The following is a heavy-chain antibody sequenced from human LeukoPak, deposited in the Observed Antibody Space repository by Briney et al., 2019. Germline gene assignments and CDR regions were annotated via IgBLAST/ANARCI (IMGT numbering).Heavy chain of an antibody. CDR3: GGSATGDTDSFDY. V-gene: IGHV4-39*01. D-gene: IGHD3-16*01. Sequence: SETLSLTCTVSGVSHSRSSYHWRWIRQPPGKGLEWIGSIYYSGSTYYNPSLKSRVTISVDTAKDQFSLELSSVTAAGTAVLYGGGSATGDTDSFDYGGQGTLVTVSS. CDR1: GVSHSRSSYH. CDR2: IYYSGST. J-gene: IGHJ4*02.